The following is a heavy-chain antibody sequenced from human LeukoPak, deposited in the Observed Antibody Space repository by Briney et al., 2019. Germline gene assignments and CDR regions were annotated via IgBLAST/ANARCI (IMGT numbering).Heavy chain of an antibody. CDR2: LSGSGGSA. D-gene: IGHD1-26*01. CDR3: AKDRTVGASYWYFDL. Sequence: GGSLRLSCAASGFTFSNYAMTWVRQAPGKRLEWVSALSGSGGSAYYADSVKGRFTISRDNSKNTLYLQMNSLRAEDTAVYYCAKDRTVGASYWYFDLWGRGTLVTVSS. J-gene: IGHJ2*01. V-gene: IGHV3-23*01. CDR1: GFTFSNYA.